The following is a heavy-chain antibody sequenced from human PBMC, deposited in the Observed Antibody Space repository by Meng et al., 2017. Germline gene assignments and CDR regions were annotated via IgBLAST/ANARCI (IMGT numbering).Heavy chain of an antibody. J-gene: IGHJ4*02. CDR2: IYWDDDK. V-gene: IGHV2-5*02. CDR1: GFSLSTSGVG. CDR3: AHSKKTYYDFWSGYLGYYFDY. Sequence: TLTESGPTLVTPTQTLTLICTFSGFSLSTSGVGVGWIRQPPGKALGWLALIYWDDDKRYSPSLKSRLNITKDTSKNQVVLTMTNMDPVDTATYYCAHSKKTYYDFWSGYLGYYFDYWGQGTLVTVSS. D-gene: IGHD3-3*01.